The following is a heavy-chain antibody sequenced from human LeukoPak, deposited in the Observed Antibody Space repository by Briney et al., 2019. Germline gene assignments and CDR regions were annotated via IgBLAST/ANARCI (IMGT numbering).Heavy chain of an antibody. V-gene: IGHV3-20*01. Sequence: PGGSLRPSCAASGFTFDDYGMSWVRQAPGKGLEWVSGINWNGGSTGYADSVKGRFTISRDNAKNSLYLQMNSLRAEDTALYHCARGDSDYDSSPFDYWGQGTLVTVSS. CDR3: ARGDSDYDSSPFDY. J-gene: IGHJ4*02. CDR1: GFTFDDYG. D-gene: IGHD3-22*01. CDR2: INWNGGST.